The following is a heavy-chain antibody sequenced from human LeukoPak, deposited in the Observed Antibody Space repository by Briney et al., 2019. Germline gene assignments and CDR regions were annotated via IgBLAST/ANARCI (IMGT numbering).Heavy chain of an antibody. CDR3: VGGRQWLAFDS. Sequence: SETLSLTCTVSGGSISSYYWSWIRQPPGKGLEWIGNIHDIGNINYNPSLRSQVSISVDTSRNQFSLNLSSVTAADTAVYYYVGGRQWLAFDSWGQGPLVTVSS. J-gene: IGHJ4*02. V-gene: IGHV4-59*08. CDR1: GGSISSYY. D-gene: IGHD6-19*01. CDR2: IHDIGNI.